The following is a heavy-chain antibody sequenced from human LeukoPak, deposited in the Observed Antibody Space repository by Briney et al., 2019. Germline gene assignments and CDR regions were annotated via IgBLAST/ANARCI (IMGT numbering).Heavy chain of an antibody. V-gene: IGHV4-34*01. Sequence: PSETLSLTCAVYGGSFSGYYWSWIRQPPGKGLEWIGEINHSGSTNYNPSLKSRVTISVDTSKNQFSLKLSSVTAADTAVYYCARGTRDYDSSALVRFDYWGQGTLVTVSS. CDR1: GGSFSGYY. CDR3: ARGTRDYDSSALVRFDY. D-gene: IGHD3-22*01. CDR2: INHSGST. J-gene: IGHJ4*02.